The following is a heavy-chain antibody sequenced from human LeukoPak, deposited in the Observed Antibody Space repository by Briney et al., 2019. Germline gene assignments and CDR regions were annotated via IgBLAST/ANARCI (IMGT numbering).Heavy chain of an antibody. CDR2: MNPNSGNT. J-gene: IGHJ4*02. CDR3: ARTPIAAAGRGVDY. V-gene: IGHV1-8*01. CDR1: GYTFTSYD. D-gene: IGHD6-13*01. Sequence: ASVTVSCTASGYTFTSYDINWVRQATGQGLEWMGWMNPNSGNTGYAQKFQGRVTMTRNTSISTAYMELSSLRSEDTAVYYCARTPIAAAGRGVDYWGQGTLVTVSS.